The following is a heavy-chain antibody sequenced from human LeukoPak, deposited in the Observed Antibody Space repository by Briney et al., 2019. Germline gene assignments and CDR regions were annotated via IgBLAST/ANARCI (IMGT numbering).Heavy chain of an antibody. CDR1: GFAFNAYW. CDR2: ISGDGLHT. CDR3: VRGSGPDRGLDY. D-gene: IGHD6-19*01. J-gene: IGHJ4*02. Sequence: AGGSLRLSCAASGFAFNAYWMHWVRQTPGKGTDCVSVISGDGLHTNHVDSVKGRFTVSRDNAKNTLYLQMNSLRVEDTAIYYCVRGSGPDRGLDYWGQGTPVTVSS. V-gene: IGHV3-74*01.